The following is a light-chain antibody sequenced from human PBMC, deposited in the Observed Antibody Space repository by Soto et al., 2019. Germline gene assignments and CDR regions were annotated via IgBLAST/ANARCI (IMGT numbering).Light chain of an antibody. Sequence: QSALTQPASVSGSPGQSITISCTGTSSDVGGYNYVSWYQHHPGKAPKLMIYDVSYRPSGVSNRFSGSKSDNTASLTISGLQAEDESDYYGSSYTSSSTLVFGGGTKLTVL. V-gene: IGLV2-14*03. CDR3: SSYTSSSTLV. CDR2: DVS. J-gene: IGLJ2*01. CDR1: SSDVGGYNY.